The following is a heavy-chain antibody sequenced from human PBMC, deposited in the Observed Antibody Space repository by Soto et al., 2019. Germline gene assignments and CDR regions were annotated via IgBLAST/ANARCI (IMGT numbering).Heavy chain of an antibody. CDR3: ARESWPKDLDF. CDR2: IYSTGKT. V-gene: IGHV4-59*01. J-gene: IGHJ4*02. CDR1: GGSITTYA. Sequence: QVQLQESGPGLVRPSETLSLTCTISGGSITTYAWSWVRQPPGKGLEWIGYIYSTGKTAYNPSLQSRVTLELDASKKQVSLTLTSVTAADTALYYCARESWPKDLDFWGQGTLVTVSS.